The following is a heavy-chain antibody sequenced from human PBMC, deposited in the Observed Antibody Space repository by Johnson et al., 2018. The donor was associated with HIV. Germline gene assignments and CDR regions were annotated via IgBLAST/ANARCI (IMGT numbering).Heavy chain of an antibody. V-gene: IGHV3-30-3*01. Sequence: QVQLVESGGGVVQPGRSLRLSCAASGFTFSSYAMHWVRQAPGKGLEWVAVISYDGSNKYYADSVKGRFTISSDNSKNTLYLQMNSRRAEDTAVYYCARALGRQQFLEWLPGGDAFDIWGQGTMVTVSS. D-gene: IGHD3-3*01. CDR1: GFTFSSYA. J-gene: IGHJ3*02. CDR2: ISYDGSNK. CDR3: ARALGRQQFLEWLPGGDAFDI.